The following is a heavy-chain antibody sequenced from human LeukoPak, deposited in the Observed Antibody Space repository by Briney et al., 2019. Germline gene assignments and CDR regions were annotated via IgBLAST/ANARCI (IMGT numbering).Heavy chain of an antibody. CDR2: IRHDGSDN. V-gene: IGHV3-30*02. Sequence: GGSLRLSCAASGFTFSTYGMHWVRQAPGEGLEWVAFIRHDGSDNFYGDSVKGRFAISRDNPKNTMYLQMNSLRPEDTAVYYCEKDRLGEWRGYFDSSDSTNYFENWGQGTRVTVSS. J-gene: IGHJ4*02. CDR1: GFTFSTYG. D-gene: IGHD3-22*01. CDR3: EKDRLGEWRGYFDSSDSTNYFEN.